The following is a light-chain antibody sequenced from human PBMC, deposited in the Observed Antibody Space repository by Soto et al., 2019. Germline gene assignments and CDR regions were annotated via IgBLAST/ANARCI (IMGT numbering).Light chain of an antibody. CDR3: LQLDSYPRT. CDR1: QSVSSN. J-gene: IGKJ1*01. V-gene: IGKV3-15*01. CDR2: GAS. Sequence: EIVMTQSPATLSVSPGERATLSCRASQSVSSNLAWYQQKPGQAPSLLIYGASTRATGTPARFSGSGSGTEFTLTISSLQPEDFATYYCLQLDSYPRTFGQGTKVEVK.